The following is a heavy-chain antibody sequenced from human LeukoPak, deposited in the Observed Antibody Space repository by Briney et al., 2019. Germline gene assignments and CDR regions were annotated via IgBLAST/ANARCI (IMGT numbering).Heavy chain of an antibody. Sequence: GGSLRLSCAASGFTFSSYWMHWVRQAPGKGLVWVSRINTDGSSTSYADSVKGRFTISRDNAKNTLYLQMNSLRAEDTAVYYCARDSILRGFDYWGQGTLVTVSS. CDR1: GFTFSSYW. V-gene: IGHV3-74*01. J-gene: IGHJ4*02. CDR2: INTDGSST. CDR3: ARDSILRGFDY. D-gene: IGHD4-17*01.